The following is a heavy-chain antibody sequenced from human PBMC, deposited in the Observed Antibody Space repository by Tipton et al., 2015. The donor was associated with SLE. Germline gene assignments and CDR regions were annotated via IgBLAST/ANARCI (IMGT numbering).Heavy chain of an antibody. Sequence: TLSLTCTVSGGSISGYYWSWIRQPPGKGLEWIGEINHSGSTNYNPSLKSRVTISVDTSKNQFSLKLSSVTAADTAVYYCARKWELLNWFDPWGQGTLVTVSS. CDR2: INHSGST. CDR3: ARKWELLNWFDP. D-gene: IGHD1-26*01. J-gene: IGHJ5*02. V-gene: IGHV4-34*01. CDR1: GGSISGYY.